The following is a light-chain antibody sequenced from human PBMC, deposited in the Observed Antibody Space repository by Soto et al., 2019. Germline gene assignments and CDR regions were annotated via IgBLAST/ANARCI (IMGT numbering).Light chain of an antibody. CDR1: QSVSRTY. CDR2: DAS. V-gene: IGKV3-20*01. J-gene: IGKJ4*01. CDR3: QHYGNSPPLT. Sequence: EIVLTRSPGTLSLSPGERATLSCRASQSVSRTYLAWYQQKPGQPPRLLIYDASSRATGIPDRFSGSGSGTDFTLTISRLEPEDFAVYYCQHYGNSPPLTFGGGTKVDIK.